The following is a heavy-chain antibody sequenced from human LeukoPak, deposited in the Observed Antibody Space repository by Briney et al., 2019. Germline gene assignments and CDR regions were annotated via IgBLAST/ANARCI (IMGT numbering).Heavy chain of an antibody. Sequence: SETLSLTCTVSGGAISSSNWWSWVRQPPGKGLEWIGEIFHGGSTNYNPSLKSRVTISGDKSRNLISLKVSSVTAADTAVYYCARVVLGYCSGGSCNWFDPWGQGTLVTVSS. V-gene: IGHV4-4*02. J-gene: IGHJ5*02. CDR3: ARVVLGYCSGGSCNWFDP. CDR2: IFHGGST. D-gene: IGHD2-15*01. CDR1: GGAISSSNW.